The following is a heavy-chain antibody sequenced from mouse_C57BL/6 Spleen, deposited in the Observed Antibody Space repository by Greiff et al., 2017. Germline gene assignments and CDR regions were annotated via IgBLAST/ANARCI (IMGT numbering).Heavy chain of an antibody. V-gene: IGHV1-55*01. CDR3: AISDSSGYAWFAY. CDR1: GYTFTSYW. D-gene: IGHD3-2*02. CDR2: IYPGSGST. Sequence: QVQLQQPGAELVKPGASVKMSCKASGYTFTSYWITWVKQRPGQGLEWIGDIYPGSGSTNYNEKFKSKATLTVDTSSSTAYMQLSSLTSEDSAVYYCAISDSSGYAWFAYWGQGTLVTVSA. J-gene: IGHJ3*01.